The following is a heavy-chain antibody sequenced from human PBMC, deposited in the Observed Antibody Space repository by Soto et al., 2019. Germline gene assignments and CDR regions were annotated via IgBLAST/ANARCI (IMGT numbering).Heavy chain of an antibody. CDR2: ISSNGGST. V-gene: IGHV3-64D*06. CDR1: GFTFSSYA. J-gene: IGHJ5*02. Sequence: SGGSLRLSCSASGFTFSSYAMHWVRQAPGKGLEYVSAISSNGGSTYYADSVKGRFTISRDNSKNTLYLQMSSLRAEDTAVYYCVKDIGRYYYDSSGRGHWFDPWGQGTLVTV. D-gene: IGHD3-22*01. CDR3: VKDIGRYYYDSSGRGHWFDP.